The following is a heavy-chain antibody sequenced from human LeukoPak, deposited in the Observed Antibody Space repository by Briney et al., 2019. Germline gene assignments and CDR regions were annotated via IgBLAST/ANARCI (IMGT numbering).Heavy chain of an antibody. CDR2: INHSGST. CDR3: ARACSSTSCQTYYYYGMDV. V-gene: IGHV4-34*01. Sequence: SETLSLTCAVYGGSFSGYYWSWIRQPPGKGLEWIGEINHSGSTNYNPSLKSRVTISVDTSKNQFSLKLNSVTAADTAVYYCARACSSTSCQTYYYYGMDVWGQGTTVTVSS. D-gene: IGHD2-2*01. J-gene: IGHJ6*02. CDR1: GGSFSGYY.